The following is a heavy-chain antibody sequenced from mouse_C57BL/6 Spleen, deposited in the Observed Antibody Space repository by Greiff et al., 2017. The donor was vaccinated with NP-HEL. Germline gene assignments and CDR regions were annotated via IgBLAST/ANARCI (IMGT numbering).Heavy chain of an antibody. CDR1: GFTFSDYG. J-gene: IGHJ2*01. CDR3: ARKLYDGYLDY. CDR2: ISSGSSTI. V-gene: IGHV5-17*01. D-gene: IGHD2-3*01. Sequence: EVQLVESGGGLVKPGGSLKLSCAASGFTFSDYGMHWVRQAPEKGLEWVAYISSGSSTIYYADTVKGRFTFSRDNAKNTLFLQMTSLMSEDTAMYYCARKLYDGYLDYWGQGTTLTVSS.